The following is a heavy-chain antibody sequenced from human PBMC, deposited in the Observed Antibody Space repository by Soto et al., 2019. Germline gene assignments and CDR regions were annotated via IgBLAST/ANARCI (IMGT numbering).Heavy chain of an antibody. Sequence: ASVKVSCKASGGTFSSYAISWVRQAPGQGLEWMGGIIPIFGTANYAQKFQGRVTITADESTSTAYMELSSLRSEDTAVYYCARGSGYSSSWSRAEYFQHWGQGTLVTVSS. J-gene: IGHJ1*01. CDR2: IIPIFGTA. CDR1: GGTFSSYA. D-gene: IGHD6-13*01. CDR3: ARGSGYSSSWSRAEYFQH. V-gene: IGHV1-69*13.